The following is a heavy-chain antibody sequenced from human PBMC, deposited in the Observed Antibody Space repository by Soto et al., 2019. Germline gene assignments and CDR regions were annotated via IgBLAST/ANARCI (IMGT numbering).Heavy chain of an antibody. CDR2: IFHTGST. CDR3: ARVKVGDLFRFNWFFDL. CDR1: GGSISSGNFS. V-gene: IGHV4-30-2*01. D-gene: IGHD3-3*01. J-gene: IGHJ2*01. Sequence: SETLSLTCTVSGGSISSGNFSWTWIRQPPGKGLEWIAYIFHTGSTFYNSSLKPRVSISVDRSKNQFSLKLKSVTETDTAVYYCARVKVGDLFRFNWFFDLWGRGTLV.